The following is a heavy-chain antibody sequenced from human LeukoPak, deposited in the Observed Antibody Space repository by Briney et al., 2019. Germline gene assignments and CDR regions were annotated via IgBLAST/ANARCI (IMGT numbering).Heavy chain of an antibody. Sequence: SVKVSCKASGGTFSSYAISWVRQAPGQGLEWMGRIIPILGIANYAQKFQGRVTITADKSTSTAYMELSSLRSEDTAVYYCAQAHDSSGYSGGYWGQGTLVTVSS. J-gene: IGHJ4*02. V-gene: IGHV1-69*04. CDR2: IIPILGIA. CDR3: AQAHDSSGYSGGY. D-gene: IGHD3-22*01. CDR1: GGTFSSYA.